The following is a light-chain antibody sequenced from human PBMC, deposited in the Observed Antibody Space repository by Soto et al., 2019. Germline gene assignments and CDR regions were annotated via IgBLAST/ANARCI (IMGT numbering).Light chain of an antibody. J-gene: IGLJ1*01. CDR1: SNDVGHDNY. CDR2: DVS. Sequence: QSALTQPASVSGSPGQSITISCTGTSNDVGHDNYVSWYQQFPGKVPKLIFYDVSNRPSGVSNRFSGSKSGNTASLTISGLQADDEADYYSSSYTSSGTYVFGTGTKLTVL. V-gene: IGLV2-14*03. CDR3: SSYTSSGTYV.